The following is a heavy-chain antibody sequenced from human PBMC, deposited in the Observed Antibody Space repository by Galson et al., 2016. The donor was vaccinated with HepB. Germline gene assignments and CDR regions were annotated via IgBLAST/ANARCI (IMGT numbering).Heavy chain of an antibody. V-gene: IGHV3-53*01. CDR1: GFTVSSNH. CDR3: ARSGYTDGSFGMDV. J-gene: IGHJ6*02. CDR2: IYSGGRT. Sequence: SLRLSCAASGFTVSSNHMSWVRQAPGRGLEWVSIIYSGGRTYYGDSVEGRFTISRDNSNNTLYLKINSLRAEDTAVYYCARSGYTDGSFGMDVWGQGTTVIVSS. D-gene: IGHD3-10*01.